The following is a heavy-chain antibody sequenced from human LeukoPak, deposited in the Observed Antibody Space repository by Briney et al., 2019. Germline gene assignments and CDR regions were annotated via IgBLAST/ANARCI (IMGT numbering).Heavy chain of an antibody. CDR2: VIPIFGTA. CDR1: GGTFSSYA. J-gene: IGHJ5*02. V-gene: IGHV1-69*13. Sequence: SVKVSCKASGGTFSSYASSWVRQAPGQGLEWMGGVIPIFGTANYAQKFQGRVTITADESTSTAYMELSSLRSEDTAVYYCARWQIVPAAKDWFDPWGQGTLVTVSS. CDR3: ARWQIVPAAKDWFDP. D-gene: IGHD2-2*01.